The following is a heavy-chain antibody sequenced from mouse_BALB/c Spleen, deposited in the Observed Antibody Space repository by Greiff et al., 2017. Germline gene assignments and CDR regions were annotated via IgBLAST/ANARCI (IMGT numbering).Heavy chain of an antibody. D-gene: IGHD2-1*01. CDR3: VRYGKGDY. CDR2: IWTGGGT. V-gene: IGHV2-9-2*01. CDR1: GFSLTSYD. J-gene: IGHJ2*01. Sequence: QVQLQQSGPGLVAPSQSLSITCTVSGFSLTSYDISWIRQPPGKGLEWLGVIWTGGGTNYNSAFMSRLSISKDNSKSQVFLKMNSLQTDDTAIYYCVRYGKGDYWGQGTTLTVSS.